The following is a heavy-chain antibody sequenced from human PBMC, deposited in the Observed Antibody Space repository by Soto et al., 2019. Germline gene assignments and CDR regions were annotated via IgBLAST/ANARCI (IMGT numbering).Heavy chain of an antibody. D-gene: IGHD6-13*01. Sequence: PGGSLRLSCAASGFTFSSYSMNWVRQAPGKGLEWVSSISSSSSYIYYADSVKGRFTISRDNAKNSLYQQMNSLRAEDTAVYYCARGIAAAGTQEGTYYYYGMDVWGQGTTVTVSS. CDR1: GFTFSSYS. CDR2: ISSSSSYI. CDR3: ARGIAAAGTQEGTYYYYGMDV. V-gene: IGHV3-21*01. J-gene: IGHJ6*02.